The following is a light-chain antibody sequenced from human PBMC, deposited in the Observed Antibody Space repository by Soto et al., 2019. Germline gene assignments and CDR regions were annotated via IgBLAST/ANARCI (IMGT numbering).Light chain of an antibody. CDR2: DAS. Sequence: DIQMTQSPSTLSASVGDRVTITCRASQTIDNWLAWYQQKPGKAPKLLIYDASRLDSGVPSRFSGSGSGTDFSRTFPGLQPDDFETYYCQQFDTFFWTFGPGTRVEIK. CDR3: QQFDTFFWT. J-gene: IGKJ1*01. V-gene: IGKV1-5*01. CDR1: QTIDNW.